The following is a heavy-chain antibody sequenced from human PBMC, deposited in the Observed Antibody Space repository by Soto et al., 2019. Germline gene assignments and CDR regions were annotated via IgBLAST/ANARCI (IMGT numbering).Heavy chain of an antibody. CDR1: GFTFSSYI. V-gene: IGHV3-21*01. D-gene: IGHD3-3*01. J-gene: IGHJ3*02. CDR3: ARERPVLRFLEWLPPEDAFDI. Sequence: GGSLRLSCAASGFTFSSYIMNWVRQAPGKGLEWVSSISSSSSYIYYADSVKGRFTISRDNAKNSLYLQMNSLRAEDTAVYYCARERPVLRFLEWLPPEDAFDIWGQGTMVTVSS. CDR2: ISSSSSYI.